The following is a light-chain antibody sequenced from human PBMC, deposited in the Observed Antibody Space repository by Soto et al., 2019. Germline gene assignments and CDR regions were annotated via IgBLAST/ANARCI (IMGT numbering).Light chain of an antibody. J-gene: IGKJ1*01. CDR1: QSIISNY. V-gene: IGKV3-20*01. CDR3: QHYGSSTQT. Sequence: EIVLTQSPGTLSLSPGERATLSCRASQSIISNYLAWYQQKAGQAPRLLIYGASSRATGIPDRFSGSGPGTDFTLSISRLESEDFAVYYCQHYGSSTQTFGQGTKVDIK. CDR2: GAS.